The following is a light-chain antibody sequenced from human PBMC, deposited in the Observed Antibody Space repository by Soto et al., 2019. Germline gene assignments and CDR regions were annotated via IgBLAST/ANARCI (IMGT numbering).Light chain of an antibody. Sequence: ENVLTQSPATLSLSPGERATLSCRASQGVSSYLAWYRQKPGQAPRLLIYDASNRATGIPARFSGSGPGTDFTLTISSLEPEDFAVYYCQQRSNWLTFGGGTKVEIK. CDR3: QQRSNWLT. V-gene: IGKV3D-11*01. CDR1: QGVSSY. J-gene: IGKJ4*01. CDR2: DAS.